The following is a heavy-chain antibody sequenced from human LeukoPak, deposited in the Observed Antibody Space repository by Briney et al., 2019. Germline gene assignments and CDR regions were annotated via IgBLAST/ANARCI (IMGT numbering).Heavy chain of an antibody. CDR1: GYTFTSYY. CDR2: INPSGGST. D-gene: IGHD6-19*01. Sequence: ASVKVSCKASGYTFTSYYMHWVRQAPGQGLEWMGIINPSGGSTSYAQKFQGRVTMTRDMSTSTVYMELSSLRSEDTAVYYCARDSIAVAGNDAFDIWGQGTMVTVSS. CDR3: ARDSIAVAGNDAFDI. V-gene: IGHV1-46*01. J-gene: IGHJ3*02.